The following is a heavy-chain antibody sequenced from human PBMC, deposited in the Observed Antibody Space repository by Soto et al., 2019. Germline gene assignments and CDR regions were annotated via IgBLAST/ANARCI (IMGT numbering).Heavy chain of an antibody. Sequence: SETLSLTCAVYGGSFSGYYWSWTRQPPGKGLEWIGYIYYSGSTNYNPSLKSRVTISVDTSKNQFSLKLSSVTAADTAVYYCARHGMDYYDSSGYYYSPYYFDYWGQGTLVTVSS. D-gene: IGHD3-22*01. J-gene: IGHJ4*02. V-gene: IGHV4-59*08. CDR2: IYYSGST. CDR1: GGSFSGYY. CDR3: ARHGMDYYDSSGYYYSPYYFDY.